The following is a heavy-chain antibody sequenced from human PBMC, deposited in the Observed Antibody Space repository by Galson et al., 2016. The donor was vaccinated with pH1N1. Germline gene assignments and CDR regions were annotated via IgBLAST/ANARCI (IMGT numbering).Heavy chain of an antibody. V-gene: IGHV4-31*02. J-gene: IGHJ4*02. CDR3: ARGIAVAGTQYFDY. D-gene: IGHD6-19*01. CDR2: IYYSGST. Sequence: GLEWIGYIYYSGSTYYNPSLKSRVTISVDTSKNQFSLKLSSVTAADTAVYYCARGIAVAGTQYFDYWGQGTLVTVSS.